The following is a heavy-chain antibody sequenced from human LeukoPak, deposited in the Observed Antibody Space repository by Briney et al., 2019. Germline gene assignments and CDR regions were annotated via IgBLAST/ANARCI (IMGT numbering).Heavy chain of an antibody. D-gene: IGHD3-16*01. CDR1: Y. CDR2: IYTSGST. V-gene: IGHV4-4*07. Sequence: YWSWIRQPAGKGLEWIGRIYTSGSTNYNPSLKSRVTMSVDTSKNQFSLKLSSVTAADTAVYYCARDNRGGFDYWGQGTLVTVSS. CDR3: ARDNRGGFDY. J-gene: IGHJ4*02.